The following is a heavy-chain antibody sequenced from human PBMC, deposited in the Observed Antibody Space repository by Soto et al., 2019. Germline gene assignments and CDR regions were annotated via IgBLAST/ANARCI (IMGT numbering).Heavy chain of an antibody. CDR2: MQHTGNT. J-gene: IGHJ5*02. CDR3: AKDFSSRRWFDP. V-gene: IGHV4-4*07. CDR1: GASIRSYH. Sequence: QVQLQESGPGLVKPSETLSLTCAVSGASIRSYHWSWIRQPAGKGLEWIGRMQHTGNTNYNPSLKRRVTMSVDTSKNHISLKMTSVTAADTAVYFCAKDFSSRRWFDPWGQGILVIVSS.